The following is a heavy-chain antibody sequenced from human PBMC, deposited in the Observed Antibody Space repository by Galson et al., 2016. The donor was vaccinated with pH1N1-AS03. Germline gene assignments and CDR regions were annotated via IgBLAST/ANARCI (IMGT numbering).Heavy chain of an antibody. Sequence: QSGAEVKKPGESLKISCKGSGYSFARYWIGWVRQMPGKGLEWMGVIYPGDSDTRYSPSFQGLVTISVAKTFNTAYLQWGSLEASDTAMYYCARDAGTDYFDHWGQGTLVTVPS. J-gene: IGHJ4*02. CDR1: GYSFARYW. CDR2: IYPGDSDT. D-gene: IGHD6-13*01. CDR3: ARDAGTDYFDH. V-gene: IGHV5-51*01.